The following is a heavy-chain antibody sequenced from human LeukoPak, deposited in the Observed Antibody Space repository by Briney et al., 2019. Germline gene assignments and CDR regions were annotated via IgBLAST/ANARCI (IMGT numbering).Heavy chain of an antibody. J-gene: IGHJ4*02. Sequence: SETLSLTCAVYGGSFSGYYWSWIRQPPGKGLEWIGEINHSGSTNYNLSLKSRVTISVDTSKNQFSLKLSSVTAADTAVYYCARGPNPDYYDSSGYPGDFDYWGQGTLVTVSS. CDR2: INHSGST. CDR1: GGSFSGYY. D-gene: IGHD3-22*01. V-gene: IGHV4-34*01. CDR3: ARGPNPDYYDSSGYPGDFDY.